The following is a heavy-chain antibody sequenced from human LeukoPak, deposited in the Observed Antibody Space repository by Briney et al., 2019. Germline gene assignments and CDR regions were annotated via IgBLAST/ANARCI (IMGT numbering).Heavy chain of an antibody. Sequence: SVKVSCKASGYTFTGYYMHWVRQAPGQGLEWMGGIIPIFGTANYAQKFQGRVTITADESTSTAYMELSSLRSEDTAVYYCARAGVDDSSGYRDYWGQGTLVTVSS. CDR3: ARAGVDDSSGYRDY. J-gene: IGHJ4*02. CDR1: GYTFTGYY. D-gene: IGHD3-22*01. V-gene: IGHV1-69*13. CDR2: IIPIFGTA.